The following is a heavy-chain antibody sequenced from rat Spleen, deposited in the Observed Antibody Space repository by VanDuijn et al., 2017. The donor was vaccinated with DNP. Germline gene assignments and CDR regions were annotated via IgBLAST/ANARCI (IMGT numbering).Heavy chain of an antibody. J-gene: IGHJ2*01. D-gene: IGHD4-4*01. CDR2: ITSSGGST. Sequence: EVQLVETGGGLVQPGRSLKLSCVASGFTFNNYWMTWIRQVPGKGLEWVASITSSGGSTYYPDSVKGRFTISRDNAKNTLYLQMNSLRSEDTATYYCARSLIRGSFDYWGQGVMVTVSS. CDR1: GFTFNNYW. V-gene: IGHV5-31*01. CDR3: ARSLIRGSFDY.